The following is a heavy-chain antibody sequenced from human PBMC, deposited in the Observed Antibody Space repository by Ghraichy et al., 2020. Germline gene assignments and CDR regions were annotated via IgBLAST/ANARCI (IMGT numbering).Heavy chain of an antibody. CDR1: GGTFSSYA. D-gene: IGHD3-3*01. J-gene: IGHJ5*02. CDR2: IIPILGIA. V-gene: IGHV1-69*04. Sequence: SVKVSCKASGGTFSSYAISWVRQAPGQGLEWMGRIIPILGIANYAQKFQGRVTITADKSTSTAYMELSSLRSEDTAVYYCAREGKGFWSGNWFDPWGQGTLVTVSS. CDR3: AREGKGFWSGNWFDP.